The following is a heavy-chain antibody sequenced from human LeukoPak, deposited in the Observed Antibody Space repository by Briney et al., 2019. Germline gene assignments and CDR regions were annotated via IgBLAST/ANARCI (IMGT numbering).Heavy chain of an antibody. Sequence: FXXAWMSWVRQAPGKGLEWGGRIKSRADGGTTNYAAPVKGRVTISRDDSKTTLYLQMNSLKTEDTAVYYCTASGYYNSGSYSVGWFVPWGQGTLVTVSS. V-gene: IGHV3-15*01. CDR1: FXXAW. J-gene: IGHJ5*02. CDR2: IKSRADGGTT. D-gene: IGHD3-10*01. CDR3: TASGYYNSGSYSVGWFVP.